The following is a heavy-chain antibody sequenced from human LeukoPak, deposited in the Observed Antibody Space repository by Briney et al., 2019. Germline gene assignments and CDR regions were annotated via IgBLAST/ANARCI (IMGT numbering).Heavy chain of an antibody. CDR2: ISYDGSNK. CDR3: ARGPVDTAPGNFDY. D-gene: IGHD5-18*01. Sequence: PGRSLRLSCAASGFTFSSYAMHWVRQDPGKGLEWVAVISYDGSNKYYADSVKGRFTISRDNSKNTLYLQMNSLRAEDTAVYYCARGPVDTAPGNFDYWGQGTLVTVSS. V-gene: IGHV3-30-3*01. CDR1: GFTFSSYA. J-gene: IGHJ4*02.